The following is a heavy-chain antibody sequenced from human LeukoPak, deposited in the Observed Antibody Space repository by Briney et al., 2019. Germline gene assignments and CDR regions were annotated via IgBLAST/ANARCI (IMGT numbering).Heavy chain of an antibody. J-gene: IGHJ5*02. D-gene: IGHD2-2*01. CDR3: ARKSCTSTSCLHP. V-gene: IGHV1-8*01. CDR1: GYTFANYD. CDR2: MNPNTGKS. Sequence: ASVKVSCTASGYTFANYDINWVRQAAGQGLEWMAWMNPNTGKSGFAQRFQGRITMSRDTSIDTAYMELSSLGAEDTAVYYCARKSCTSTSCLHPWGQGTLVTVSS.